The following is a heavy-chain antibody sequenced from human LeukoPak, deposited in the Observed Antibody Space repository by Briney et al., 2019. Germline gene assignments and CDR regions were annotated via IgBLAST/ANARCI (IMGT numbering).Heavy chain of an antibody. Sequence: SETLSLTCAVYGGSFSGYYWGWIRQPPGKGLEWIGEINHSGSTNYNPSLKSRVTISVDTSKNQFSLKLSSVTAADTAVYYCARSKYYYGSGSYLSPEPLYYYYGMDVWGKGTTVTVSS. CDR1: GGSFSGYY. J-gene: IGHJ6*04. V-gene: IGHV4-34*01. CDR2: INHSGST. D-gene: IGHD3-10*01. CDR3: ARSKYYYGSGSYLSPEPLYYYYGMDV.